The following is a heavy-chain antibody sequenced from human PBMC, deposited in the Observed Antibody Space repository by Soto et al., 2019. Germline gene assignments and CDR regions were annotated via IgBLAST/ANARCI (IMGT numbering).Heavy chain of an antibody. J-gene: IGHJ4*02. Sequence: QVQLVESGGGEVQPGRSLRLSCAASGFTFSSYGMHWVRQAPGKGLEWVAVISYDGSNKYYADSVKGRFTISRDNSKNTLYLQMNSLRAEDTAVYYCAKELGIAAELDYWGQGTLVTVSS. V-gene: IGHV3-30*18. D-gene: IGHD6-13*01. CDR1: GFTFSSYG. CDR2: ISYDGSNK. CDR3: AKELGIAAELDY.